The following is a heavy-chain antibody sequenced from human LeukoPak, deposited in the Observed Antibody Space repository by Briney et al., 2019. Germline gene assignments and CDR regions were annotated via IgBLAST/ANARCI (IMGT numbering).Heavy chain of an antibody. CDR2: ISGRGGST. CDR3: ASLSNYGGDY. CDR1: GFTFSSYG. J-gene: IGHJ4*02. D-gene: IGHD4-11*01. V-gene: IGHV3-23*01. Sequence: PGGSLRLSCAASGFTFSSYGMSWVRQAPGKGLEGVSAISGRGGSTYYADSVKGRFTIYRDNSKNTLYLQMNSLRAEDTAVYYCASLSNYGGDYWGQGTLVTVSS.